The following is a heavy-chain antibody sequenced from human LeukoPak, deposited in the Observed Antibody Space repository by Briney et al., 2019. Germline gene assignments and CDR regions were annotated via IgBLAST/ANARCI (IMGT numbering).Heavy chain of an antibody. CDR3: ARDQVATIFDY. V-gene: IGHV3-30-3*01. CDR2: ISYDGSNK. D-gene: IGHD5-12*01. CDR1: GFTFSSYA. J-gene: IGHJ4*02. Sequence: GGSLRLSCAASGFTFSSYAMHWVRQAPGKGLEWVAVISYDGSNKYYADSVKGRFTISRDNAKNSLYLQMNSLRAEDTAVYYCARDQVATIFDYWGQGTLVTVSS.